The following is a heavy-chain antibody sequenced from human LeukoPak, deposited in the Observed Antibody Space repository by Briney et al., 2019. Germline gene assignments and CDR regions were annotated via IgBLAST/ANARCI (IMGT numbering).Heavy chain of an antibody. D-gene: IGHD3-10*01. CDR2: INPSGGST. CDR3: ARSSSGSGSLYY. J-gene: IGHJ4*02. Sequence: SVTVSCKASGYTFTSYYMHRVRQAPAQGLEWMGIINPSGGSTSYAQKFQGRVTMTSDTSTSTVYMELSSLRSEDTAVYYCARSSSGSGSLYYWGQGTLVTVSS. V-gene: IGHV1-46*01. CDR1: GYTFTSYY.